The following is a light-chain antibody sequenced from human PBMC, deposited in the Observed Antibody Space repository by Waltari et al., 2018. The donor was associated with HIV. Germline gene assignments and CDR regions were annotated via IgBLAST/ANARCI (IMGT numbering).Light chain of an antibody. Sequence: SSELTQDPAVSVALGQTVRITCQGDSLRSYYASWYQQKPGQAPVLVIYGKNNRPSGIPDRFSGSSSGNTASLIITGAQAEDEADYYCNSRDSSGNPHVVFGGETKLTVL. CDR1: SLRSYY. CDR2: GKN. CDR3: NSRDSSGNPHVV. J-gene: IGLJ2*01. V-gene: IGLV3-19*01.